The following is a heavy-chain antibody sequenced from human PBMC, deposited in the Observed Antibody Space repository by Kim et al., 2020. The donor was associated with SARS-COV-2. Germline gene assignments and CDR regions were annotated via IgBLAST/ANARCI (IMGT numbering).Heavy chain of an antibody. CDR3: ASGGGNSPFFDY. D-gene: IGHD2-21*02. J-gene: IGHJ4*02. V-gene: IGHV4-30-2*04. Sequence: SNPPLKSRVTISVDTSKNQFSLKLSSVTAADTAVYYCASGGGNSPFFDYWGQGTLVTVSS.